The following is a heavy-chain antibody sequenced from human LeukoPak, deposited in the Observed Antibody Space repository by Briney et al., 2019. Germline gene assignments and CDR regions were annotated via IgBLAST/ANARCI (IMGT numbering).Heavy chain of an antibody. D-gene: IGHD3-22*01. CDR2: IYYSGST. CDR1: GGSISSYY. V-gene: IGHV4-59*08. J-gene: IGHJ4*02. Sequence: PSETLSLTCTVSGGSISSYYWSWIRQPPGKGLEWIGYIYYSGSTNYNPSLKSRVTISVDTSKNQFSLKLSSVTAADTAVYYCARVATYYYDSSGYSASTFDYWGQGTLVTVSS. CDR3: ARVATYYYDSSGYSASTFDY.